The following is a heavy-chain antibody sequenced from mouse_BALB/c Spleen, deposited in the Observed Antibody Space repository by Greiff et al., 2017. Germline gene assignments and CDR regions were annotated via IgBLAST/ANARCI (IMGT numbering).Heavy chain of an antibody. CDR3: ARSFYYGPYFDY. CDR1: GFTFSSFG. J-gene: IGHJ2*01. CDR2: ISSGSSTI. Sequence: DVKLQESGGGLVQPGGSRKLSCAASGFTFSSFGMHWVRQAPEKGLEWVAYISSGSSTIYYADTVKGRFTISRDNPKNTLFLQMTSLRSEDTAMYYCARSFYYGPYFDYWGQGTTLTVSS. V-gene: IGHV5-17*02. D-gene: IGHD1-2*01.